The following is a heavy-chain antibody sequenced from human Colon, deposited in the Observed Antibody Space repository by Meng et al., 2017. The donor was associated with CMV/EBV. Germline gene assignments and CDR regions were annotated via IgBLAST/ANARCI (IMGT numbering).Heavy chain of an antibody. CDR3: ARDDQQSGVFVVPAAPRDYYYYYGMDV. V-gene: IGHV1-18*01. Sequence: ASVKVSCKASGYTFTTYGISWVRQAPGQGLEWMGWISVYNGNTKYAQKLQGRVTMTRDTSTSTVYMELSSLRSEDTAVYYCARDDQQSGVFVVPAAPRDYYYYYGMDVWGQGTTVTVSS. D-gene: IGHD2-2*01. CDR2: ISVYNGNT. CDR1: GYTFTTYG. J-gene: IGHJ6*02.